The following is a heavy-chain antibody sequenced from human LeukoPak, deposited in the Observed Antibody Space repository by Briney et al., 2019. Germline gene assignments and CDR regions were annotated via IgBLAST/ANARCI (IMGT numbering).Heavy chain of an antibody. J-gene: IGHJ6*02. D-gene: IGHD1-26*01. CDR3: ARGTGDYYGMDV. V-gene: IGHV3-21*01. Sequence: GSLRLSCAASGFTVRTYSMNWVRQAPGKGLEWVSSITRSFNNIYYAGSVKGRFTISRDNAENSLYLQMNSLRAEDTAVYYCARGTGDYYGMDVWGQGTTVTVSS. CDR2: ITRSFNNI. CDR1: GFTVRTYS.